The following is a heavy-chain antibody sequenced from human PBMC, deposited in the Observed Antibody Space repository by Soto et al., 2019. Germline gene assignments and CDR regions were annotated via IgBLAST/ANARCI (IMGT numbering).Heavy chain of an antibody. Sequence: PGGSLRLSCAASGFTFSSYSMNWVRQAPGKGLEWVSSISSSSSYIYYADSVKGRFTISRDNAKNSLYLQMNSLRAEDTAVYYCASEDCSSTSCHLGYWGQGTLVTVSS. CDR3: ASEDCSSTSCHLGY. V-gene: IGHV3-21*01. CDR2: ISSSSSYI. CDR1: GFTFSSYS. J-gene: IGHJ4*02. D-gene: IGHD2-2*01.